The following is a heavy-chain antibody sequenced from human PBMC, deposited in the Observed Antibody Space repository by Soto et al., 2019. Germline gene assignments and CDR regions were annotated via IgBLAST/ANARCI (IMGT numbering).Heavy chain of an antibody. CDR2: IYHSGST. V-gene: IGHV4-4*02. D-gene: IGHD4-4*01. CDR3: ARVDYSNYIRYFDL. CDR1: SGSISSSNW. J-gene: IGHJ2*01. Sequence: PSETLSLTCAVSSGSISSSNWWSWVRQPPVKGLEWIGEIYHSGSTNYNPSLKSRFTISVDKSKNQFSLKLSSVTAADTAVYYCARVDYSNYIRYFDLWGRGTLVTVSS.